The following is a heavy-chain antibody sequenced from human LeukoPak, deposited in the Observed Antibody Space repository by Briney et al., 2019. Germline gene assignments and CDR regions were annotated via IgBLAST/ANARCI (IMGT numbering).Heavy chain of an antibody. CDR3: AKVPGAPYYFDY. D-gene: IGHD1-26*01. CDR2: ISGSGGST. J-gene: IGHJ4*02. Sequence: PGGSLRLSCATSGFTLRTYAMCWVRQAPGKGLEWVSTISGSGGSTYYADSVKGRFTISRDNSKNTLYLQMNSLRAEDTAVYYCAKVPGAPYYFDYWGQGTLVTVSS. CDR1: GFTLRTYA. V-gene: IGHV3-23*01.